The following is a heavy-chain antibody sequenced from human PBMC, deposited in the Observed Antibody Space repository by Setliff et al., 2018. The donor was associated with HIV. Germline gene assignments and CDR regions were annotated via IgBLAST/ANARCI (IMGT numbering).Heavy chain of an antibody. Sequence: ASVKVSCKTSGYTFTGYFMHWVRQAPGQGLELMGGIIPIFGTANYAQKFQGRVTITADESTSTAYMQLSGLTYEDTAVYYCAKGERRVADISDLNYMGVWGKGTMVTVSS. CDR2: IIPIFGTA. D-gene: IGHD1-1*01. J-gene: IGHJ6*03. V-gene: IGHV1-69*13. CDR3: AKGERRVADISDLNYMGV. CDR1: GYTFTGYF.